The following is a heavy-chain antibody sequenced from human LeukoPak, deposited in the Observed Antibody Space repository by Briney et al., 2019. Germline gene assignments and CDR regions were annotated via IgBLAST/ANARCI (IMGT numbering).Heavy chain of an antibody. CDR2: MNPNSGNT. J-gene: IGHJ4*02. V-gene: IGHV1-8*01. CDR3: ARSSSAGFDY. Sequence: ASVTVSCKASGYTFTSYDINWVRQATGQGLEWMGWMNPNSGNTGHAQKFQGRVTMTRNTSISTAYMELSSLRSEDTAVYYCARSSSAGFDYWGQGTLVTVSS. CDR1: GYTFTSYD. D-gene: IGHD3-10*01.